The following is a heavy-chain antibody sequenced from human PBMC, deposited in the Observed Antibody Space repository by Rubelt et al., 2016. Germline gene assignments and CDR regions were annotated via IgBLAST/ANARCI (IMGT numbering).Heavy chain of an antibody. Sequence: EVQLVESGGGLVQPGRSLRLSCAASGFIFTNYGMHWVRQAPGKGLEWVSGIDRNSVTIDYADSVKGRFTISRDNANNSLYLQMNSLRPEDTAWYICARSSGWLHNYWGQGILVTVSS. CDR2: IDRNSVTI. J-gene: IGHJ4*02. V-gene: IGHV3-9*01. D-gene: IGHD6-19*01. CDR1: GFIFTNYG. CDR3: ARSSGWLHNY.